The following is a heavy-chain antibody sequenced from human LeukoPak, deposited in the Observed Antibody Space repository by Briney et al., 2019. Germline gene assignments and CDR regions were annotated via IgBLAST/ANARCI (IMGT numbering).Heavy chain of an antibody. D-gene: IGHD3-22*01. V-gene: IGHV3-7*01. CDR3: ARVYYDSSGYYYPDAFDI. J-gene: IGHJ3*02. Sequence: GGSLRLSCAVSGLTFSSYWMSWVRQAPGKGLEWVANIKQDGSEKYFVDSVKGRFTVSTDNANNSLYLQMNSLRVEDTAVYYCARVYYDSSGYYYPDAFDIWGQGTMVTVSS. CDR2: IKQDGSEK. CDR1: GLTFSSYW.